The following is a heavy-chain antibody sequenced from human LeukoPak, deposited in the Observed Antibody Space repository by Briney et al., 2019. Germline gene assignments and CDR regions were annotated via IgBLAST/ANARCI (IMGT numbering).Heavy chain of an antibody. D-gene: IGHD6-13*01. CDR1: GYTFNNYA. J-gene: IGHJ1*01. V-gene: IGHV7-4-1*02. Sequence: ASVKVSCKASGYTFNNYAMHWVRQAPGQGLEWMGWINTKTGTPTYAPGFTGRFVFLLDTPVSTAYLQISSLKAEDTAVYYCARGYSSSWARFEYFQHWGQGTLVTVSS. CDR3: ARGYSSSWARFEYFQH. CDR2: INTKTGTP.